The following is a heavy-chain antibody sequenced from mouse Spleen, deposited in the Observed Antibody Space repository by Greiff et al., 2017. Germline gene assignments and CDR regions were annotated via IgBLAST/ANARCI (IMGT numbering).Heavy chain of an antibody. Sequence: VKLQESGAELVRPGTSVKVSCKASGYAFTNYLIEWVKQRPGQGLEWIGVINPGSGGTNYNEKFKGKATLTADKSSSTAYMQLSSLTSEDSAVYFCARDYSNYLYYAMDYWGQGTSVTVSS. CDR3: ARDYSNYLYYAMDY. CDR2: INPGSGGT. V-gene: IGHV1-54*01. D-gene: IGHD2-5*01. CDR1: GYAFTNYL. J-gene: IGHJ4*01.